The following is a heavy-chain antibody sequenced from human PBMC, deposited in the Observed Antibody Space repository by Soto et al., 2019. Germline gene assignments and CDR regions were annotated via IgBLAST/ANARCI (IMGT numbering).Heavy chain of an antibody. CDR1: GGSISSGGYS. V-gene: IGHV4-30-2*01. Sequence: SETLSLTCAVSGGSISSGGYSWSWIRQPPGKGLEWIGYTYHSGSTYYNPSLKSRVTISVDTSKNQFSLKLSSVTAADTAVYYCAREGEVAAAGSLNWFDPWGQGTLVTLSS. CDR2: TYHSGST. D-gene: IGHD6-13*01. J-gene: IGHJ5*02. CDR3: AREGEVAAAGSLNWFDP.